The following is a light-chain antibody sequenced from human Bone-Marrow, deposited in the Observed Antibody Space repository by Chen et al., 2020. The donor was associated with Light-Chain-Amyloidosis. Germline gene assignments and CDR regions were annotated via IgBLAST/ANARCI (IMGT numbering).Light chain of an antibody. CDR1: DLPTKY. Sequence: SSELPQPPSVSVSPAQTARLTCSGDDLPTKYAYWYQQKPGQAPVLVIHRDTARPSGISERCSGSSSGTTATLTISGVQAEDEADYHCQSADSSGTYEVIFGGGTKLTVL. CDR2: RDT. CDR3: QSADSSGTYEVI. J-gene: IGLJ2*01. V-gene: IGLV3-25*03.